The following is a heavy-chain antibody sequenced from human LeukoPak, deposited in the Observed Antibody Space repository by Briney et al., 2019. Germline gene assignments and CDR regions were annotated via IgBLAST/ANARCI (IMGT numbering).Heavy chain of an antibody. CDR1: GFTFSSYA. J-gene: IGHJ4*02. CDR3: AREPQWLVRGLFDY. D-gene: IGHD6-19*01. CDR2: ISSSGSTI. V-gene: IGHV3-48*03. Sequence: GGSLRLSCAASGFTFSSYAMNWVRQAPGKGLEWVAYISSSGSTIYYADSVKGRFTISRDNAKNSLYLQMNSLRAEDTAVYYCAREPQWLVRGLFDYWGQGTLVTVSS.